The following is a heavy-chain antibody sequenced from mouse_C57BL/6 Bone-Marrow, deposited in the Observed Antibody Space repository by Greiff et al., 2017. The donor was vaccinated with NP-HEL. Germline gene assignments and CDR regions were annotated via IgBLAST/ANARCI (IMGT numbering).Heavy chain of an antibody. D-gene: IGHD1-1*01. V-gene: IGHV5-4*03. Sequence: EVKLVESGGGLVKPGGSLKLSCAASGFTFSSYAMSWVRQTPEKRLEWVATISDGGSYTYYPDNVKGRFTISRDNAKNNLYLQMSHLKSEDTAMYYCARVYYCSSPYYYAMDYWGQGTSVTVSS. J-gene: IGHJ4*01. CDR2: ISDGGSYT. CDR3: ARVYYCSSPYYYAMDY. CDR1: GFTFSSYA.